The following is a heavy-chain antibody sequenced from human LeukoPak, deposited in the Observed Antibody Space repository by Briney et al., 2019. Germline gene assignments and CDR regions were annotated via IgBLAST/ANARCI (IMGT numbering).Heavy chain of an antibody. J-gene: IGHJ3*02. V-gene: IGHV4-39*01. Sequence: SETLSLTCAVSGGSISTRYYYWGWIRQPPGEGLEWIGTIHDSGSTYYSPSLKSRVTISVDTSKNQFSLKLSSVTAADTAVYYCARLQAAMVTFFAFDIWGQGTMVTVSS. D-gene: IGHD5-18*01. CDR2: IHDSGST. CDR1: GGSISTRYYY. CDR3: ARLQAAMVTFFAFDI.